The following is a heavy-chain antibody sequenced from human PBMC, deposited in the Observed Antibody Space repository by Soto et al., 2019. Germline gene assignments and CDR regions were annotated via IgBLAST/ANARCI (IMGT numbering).Heavy chain of an antibody. CDR2: IYYSGST. D-gene: IGHD2-15*01. V-gene: IGHV4-31*03. CDR1: GGSISSGGYY. Sequence: SETLSLTCTVSGGSISSGGYYWSWIRQHPGKGLEWIGYIYYSGSTYYNPSLKSRVTISVDTSKNQFSLKLSSVTAADTAVYYCARLDCSGGSCYSSGAYYGMDVWGQGTTVTVSS. J-gene: IGHJ6*02. CDR3: ARLDCSGGSCYSSGAYYGMDV.